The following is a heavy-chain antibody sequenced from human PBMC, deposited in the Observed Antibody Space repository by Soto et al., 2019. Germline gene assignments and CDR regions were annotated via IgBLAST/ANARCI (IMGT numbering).Heavy chain of an antibody. CDR2: ISYDGNNK. J-gene: IGHJ6*03. D-gene: IGHD2-15*01. V-gene: IGHV3-30*18. CDR3: AKDQAYCTGGSCYYNFYYMDV. Sequence: ESGGGVVQPGRSLRLSCAASGFTFSSYGMHWVRQAPGKGLEWVAVISYDGNNKYYADSAKGRFTISRDNSKNTLYLQINSLRVEDTAVYYCAKDQAYCTGGSCYYNFYYMDVWGKGTTVTVSS. CDR1: GFTFSSYG.